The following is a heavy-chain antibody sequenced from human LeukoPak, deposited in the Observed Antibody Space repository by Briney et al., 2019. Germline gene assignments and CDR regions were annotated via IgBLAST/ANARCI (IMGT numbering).Heavy chain of an antibody. J-gene: IGHJ3*02. V-gene: IGHV3-30*04. CDR3: ARDGGSGSYYSSVGI. Sequence: PGRSLRLSCAASGLTFSSYAMHWVRQAPGKGLEWVAVISYDGSNKYYADSVKGRFTISRDNSKNTLYLQMNSLRAEDTAVYYCARDGGSGSYYSSVGIWGQGTMVTVSS. CDR2: ISYDGSNK. CDR1: GLTFSSYA. D-gene: IGHD3-10*01.